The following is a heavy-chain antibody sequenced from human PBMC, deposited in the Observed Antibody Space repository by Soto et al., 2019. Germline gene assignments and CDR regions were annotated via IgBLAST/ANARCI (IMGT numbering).Heavy chain of an antibody. CDR3: ARGTSGYFGY. CDR2: ILSDYNT. J-gene: IGHJ4*02. D-gene: IGHD6-19*01. V-gene: IGHV3-23*03. CDR1: GFTFSDYT. Sequence: EVQLLQSGGGLVQPGGSLTLSCAASGFTFSDYTMTWVRQAPGKVLECVSVILSDYNTYYADSVRGRFTISRDNSKNTLSLEMNSLRAEDTAVYFCARGTSGYFGYWGQGALVTVSS.